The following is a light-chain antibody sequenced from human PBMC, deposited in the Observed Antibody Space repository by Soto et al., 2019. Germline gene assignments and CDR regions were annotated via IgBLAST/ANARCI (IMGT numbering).Light chain of an antibody. Sequence: QAVVTQEPSLTVSPGGTVTLTCASSTGAVTSGYYPNWFQQKPGQAPRALIYSTSNTHSWTPARFSGSLLRGKAALTLSGVQPEDEAEYYCLLYYGGAVVFGGGTKLTVL. CDR3: LLYYGGAVV. CDR1: TGAVTSGYY. CDR2: STS. V-gene: IGLV7-43*01. J-gene: IGLJ2*01.